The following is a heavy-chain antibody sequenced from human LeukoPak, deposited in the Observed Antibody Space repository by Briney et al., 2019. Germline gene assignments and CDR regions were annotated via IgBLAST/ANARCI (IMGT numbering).Heavy chain of an antibody. CDR2: ISSSGSTI. CDR1: GFTFSNAW. Sequence: GGSLRLSCAASGFTFSNAWMSWIRQAPGKGLEWVSYISSSGSTIYYADSVKGRFTISRDNAKNSLYLQMNSLRAEDTAVYYCARISPAAGTGGDYWGQGTLVTVSS. D-gene: IGHD6-13*01. CDR3: ARISPAAGTGGDY. J-gene: IGHJ4*02. V-gene: IGHV3-11*01.